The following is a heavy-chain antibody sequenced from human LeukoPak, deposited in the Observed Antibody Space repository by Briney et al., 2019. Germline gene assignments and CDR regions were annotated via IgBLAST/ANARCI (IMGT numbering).Heavy chain of an antibody. CDR2: ISSSSRSI. CDR3: AREYGSGTPDFDY. V-gene: IGHV3-48*02. J-gene: IGHJ4*02. CDR1: GFTLSNYN. Sequence: GGSLRLSCAASGFTLSNYNMNWVRQAPGKGLEWVSHISSSSRSIYYADSVKGRFTISRDNAKNSLYLQMNGLRDEDTAVYYCAREYGSGTPDFDYWGQGTLVSVSS. D-gene: IGHD3-10*01.